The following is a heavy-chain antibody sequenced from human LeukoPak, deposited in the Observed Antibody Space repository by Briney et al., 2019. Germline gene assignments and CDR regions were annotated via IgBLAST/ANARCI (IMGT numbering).Heavy chain of an antibody. CDR3: ARDPPAVAANTYG. J-gene: IGHJ4*02. V-gene: IGHV3-66*01. D-gene: IGHD6-6*01. Sequence: QTGGSLRLSCAASGVTVGNNYMNGVRQAPGKGLEWVSLIYSGGTTHYADSVKGRFTISRDNSKNTLYLQMNSLRVDDTAVYYCARDPPAVAANTYGWGQGTLVTVSS. CDR1: GVTVGNNY. CDR2: IYSGGTT.